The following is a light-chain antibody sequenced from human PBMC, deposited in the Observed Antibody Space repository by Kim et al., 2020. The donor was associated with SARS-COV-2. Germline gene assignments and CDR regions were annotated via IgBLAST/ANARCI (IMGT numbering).Light chain of an antibody. CDR2: LNSDGSH. J-gene: IGLJ2*01. CDR1: SGHSSYA. V-gene: IGLV4-69*01. Sequence: VVTQSPSASASLGASVKLTCTLSSGHSSYAIAWHQQQPEKGPRYLMKLNSDGSHSKGDGIPDRFSGSSSGAERYLTISSLQSEDEADYYCQTWGTGVVFGGGTQLTVL. CDR3: QTWGTGVV.